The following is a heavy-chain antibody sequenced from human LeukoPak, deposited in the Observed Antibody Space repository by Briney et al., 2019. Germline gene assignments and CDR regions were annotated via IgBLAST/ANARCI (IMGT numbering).Heavy chain of an antibody. CDR1: GYTFTTYG. V-gene: IGHV1-18*01. J-gene: IGHJ4*02. CDR2: ISTYSGNT. CDR3: ARDAPKEYSSSPGVDQ. Sequence: GASVKVSCKASGYTFTTYGVSWVRQARGQGLEWMGWISTYSGNTNYAQRFQGRVTMTTDTSTTTVYMELRSLTSDDTGVYFCARDAPKEYSSSPGVDQWGQGTLVTVSS. D-gene: IGHD6-6*01.